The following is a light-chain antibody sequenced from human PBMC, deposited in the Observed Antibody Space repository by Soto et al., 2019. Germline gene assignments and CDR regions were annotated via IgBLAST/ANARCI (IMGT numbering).Light chain of an antibody. V-gene: IGKV1-17*01. J-gene: IGKJ2*01. Sequence: PSSLSASAGDRVTITCRASQGISNLLGWFQHKPGKAPKRLIYAASSLQGGVPSRFSGSGSGTEFTLTITGLQPEDFADYYCLQHNTYPYTFGQGTKLEIK. CDR2: AAS. CDR1: QGISNL. CDR3: LQHNTYPYT.